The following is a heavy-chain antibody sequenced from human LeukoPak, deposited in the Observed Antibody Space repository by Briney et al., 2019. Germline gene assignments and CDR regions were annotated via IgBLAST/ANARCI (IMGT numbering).Heavy chain of an antibody. Sequence: GTSVTASCRASGFSFTDSAVQWMRQARGQSPEWIGWIVVGSGNTNYAQKFQERVTITRDTSTSTAYMELRSLRFDDTAVYYCARDFAWGSGGAPIDDNWLDPWGQGTLVTVSS. CDR3: ARDFAWGSGGAPIDDNWLDP. J-gene: IGHJ5*02. V-gene: IGHV1-58*01. CDR2: IVVGSGNT. CDR1: GFSFTDSA. D-gene: IGHD7-27*01.